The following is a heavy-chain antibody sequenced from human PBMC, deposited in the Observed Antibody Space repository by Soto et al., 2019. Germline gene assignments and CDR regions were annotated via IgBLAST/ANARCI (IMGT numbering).Heavy chain of an antibody. V-gene: IGHV3-33*08. J-gene: IGHJ6*02. CDR2: IWYDGSNI. Sequence: PGGSLRLSCTTSGFTFNTYGMHWVRQAPGKVLEWVVIIWYDGSNIYYADSVKGRFTFSRDNSKNTLYLQMNSLRAEDTAVYYCARDRAKSYYGMDVWGQGTTVTVSS. CDR1: GFTFNTYG. CDR3: ARDRAKSYYGMDV.